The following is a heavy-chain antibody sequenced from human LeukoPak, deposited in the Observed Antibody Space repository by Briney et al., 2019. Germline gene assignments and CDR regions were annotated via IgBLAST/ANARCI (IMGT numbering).Heavy chain of an antibody. J-gene: IGHJ5*02. V-gene: IGHV4-39*07. Sequence: PSETLSLTCTVSGGFIRSSYYYWGWIRQPPGKGLEWIGEINHSGSTNYNPSLKSRVTISVDTSKNQFSLKLSSVTAADTAVYYCARGDYDYVWGSRFDPWGQGTLVTVSS. CDR2: INHSGST. CDR3: ARGDYDYVWGSRFDP. D-gene: IGHD3-16*01. CDR1: GGFIRSSYYY.